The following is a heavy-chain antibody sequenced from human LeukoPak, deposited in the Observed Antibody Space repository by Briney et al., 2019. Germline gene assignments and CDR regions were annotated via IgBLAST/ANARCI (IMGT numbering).Heavy chain of an antibody. CDR2: IAYDGKTT. D-gene: IGHD3-16*01. CDR1: GFTFSTYG. J-gene: IGHJ6*03. Sequence: GRSLRLSCAASGFTFSTYGTHWVRQAPGKGLEWVAVIAYDGKTTYYADSVKGRFTISRDNARNSLYLHMHRLRADDTAAYYCARDGGIMYYYMDVWGKGTMVSVSS. CDR3: ARDGGIMYYYMDV. V-gene: IGHV3-30*03.